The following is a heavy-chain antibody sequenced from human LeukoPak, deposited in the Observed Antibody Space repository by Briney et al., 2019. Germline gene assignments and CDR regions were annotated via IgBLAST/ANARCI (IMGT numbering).Heavy chain of an antibody. Sequence: PGGSLRLSCAASGFTFSSYWMSWVRQAPGKGLEWVANIKHDGSERYYVDSVKGRFTISRDNAKNSLYLQMNSLRAEDTAVYYCARSERSGAVGYYYYYMDVWGKGTTVTVSS. CDR2: IKHDGSER. D-gene: IGHD6-19*01. V-gene: IGHV3-7*01. J-gene: IGHJ6*03. CDR1: GFTFSSYW. CDR3: ARSERSGAVGYYYYYMDV.